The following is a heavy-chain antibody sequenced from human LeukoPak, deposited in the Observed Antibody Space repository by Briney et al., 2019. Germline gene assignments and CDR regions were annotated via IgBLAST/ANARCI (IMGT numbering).Heavy chain of an antibody. Sequence: GRSLRLSCTASGFTFNSYGLHWVRQAPGKGLEWVALIWDDGSRKYYADSVKGRFTISRDNSKNTVYLQMNSLRAEDTAVYYCARDGDYYDSSDLFDYWGQGILVTVSS. CDR3: ARDGDYYDSSDLFDY. J-gene: IGHJ4*02. CDR2: IWDDGSRK. V-gene: IGHV3-33*01. D-gene: IGHD3-22*01. CDR1: GFTFNSYG.